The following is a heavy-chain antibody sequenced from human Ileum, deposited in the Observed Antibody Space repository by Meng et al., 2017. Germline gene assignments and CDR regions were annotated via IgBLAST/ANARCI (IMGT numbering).Heavy chain of an antibody. Sequence: EVQLVESGGGLVRPGGCRKLSCAASGFTFSDSAMYWVRQTSGKGLEWVGRIRSKANSYTTGYIASVKGRFTISRDNSKNTAYLQMNSLKIEDTAVYYCARPSYGDYGVSWGQGTLVTVSS. D-gene: IGHD4-17*01. V-gene: IGHV3-73*01. J-gene: IGHJ5*02. CDR2: IRSKANSYTT. CDR1: GFTFSDSA. CDR3: ARPSYGDYGVS.